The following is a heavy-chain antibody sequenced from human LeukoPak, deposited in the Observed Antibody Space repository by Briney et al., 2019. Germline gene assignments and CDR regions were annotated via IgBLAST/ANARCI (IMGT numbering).Heavy chain of an antibody. CDR1: GFTFSETY. CDR3: ARDSRQIGGFQH. Sequence: PGGSLRLSCVASGFTFSETYMAWVRQAPGKGLEWVSYISSGGSTIYYADSVKGRFTISRDNGKNSLYLQLNSLRAEDTAVYYCARDSRQIGGFQHWGQGTLVTVSS. V-gene: IGHV3-11*04. J-gene: IGHJ1*01. D-gene: IGHD3-10*01. CDR2: ISSGGSTI.